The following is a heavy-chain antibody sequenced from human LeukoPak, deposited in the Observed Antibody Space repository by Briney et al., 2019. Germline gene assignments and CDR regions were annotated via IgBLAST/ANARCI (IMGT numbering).Heavy chain of an antibody. D-gene: IGHD5-18*01. CDR2: FDPEDGET. CDR1: GYTLTELS. V-gene: IGHV1-24*01. Sequence: ASVKVSCKVPGYTLTELSMHWVRQAPGKGLEWMGGFDPEDGETIYAQKFQGRVTMTEDTSTDTAYMGLSSLRSEDTAVYYCATDLSVDTGSDYWGQGTLVTVSA. J-gene: IGHJ4*02. CDR3: ATDLSVDTGSDY.